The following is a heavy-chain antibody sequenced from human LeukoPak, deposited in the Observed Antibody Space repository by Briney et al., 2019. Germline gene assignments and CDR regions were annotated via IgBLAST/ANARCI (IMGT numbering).Heavy chain of an antibody. V-gene: IGHV4-61*02. D-gene: IGHD6-13*01. CDR2: IYTRGST. CDR1: SGSITSGSYY. CDR3: ARDDVGIAAAGGIY. Sequence: SETLSLTCTVSSGSITSGSYYLSWVRQPAGKGLEWIGRIYTRGSTTYNPSLQSRVTISLDKSKNLFSLNLSSVTAADTAVYYCARDDVGIAAAGGIYWGQGTLVTVSS. J-gene: IGHJ4*02.